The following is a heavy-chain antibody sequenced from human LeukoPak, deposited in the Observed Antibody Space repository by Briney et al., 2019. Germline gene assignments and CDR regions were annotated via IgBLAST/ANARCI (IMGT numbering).Heavy chain of an antibody. CDR3: ARGFFNDYVWGIYPLDP. J-gene: IGHJ5*02. CDR2: IYYSGST. D-gene: IGHD3-16*02. Sequence: SETLSLTCTVSGGSISSYYWSWIRQPPGKGLEWIGSIYYSGSTYYNPSLKSRVTISVDTSKNQFSLKLSSVTAADTAVYYCARGFFNDYVWGIYPLDPWGREPWSPSPQ. V-gene: IGHV4-59*12. CDR1: GGSISSYY.